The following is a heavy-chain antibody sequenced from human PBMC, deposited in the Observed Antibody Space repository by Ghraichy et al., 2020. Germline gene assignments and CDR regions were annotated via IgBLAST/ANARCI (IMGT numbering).Heavy chain of an antibody. CDR3: ASLRSDYFDY. CDR2: IKTDGSET. CDR1: GFTFTTYW. D-gene: IGHD5/OR15-5a*01. V-gene: IGHV3-7*03. J-gene: IGHJ4*02. Sequence: GGSLRLSCAASGFTFTTYWMSWIRQAPGKGLEWVANIKTDGSETHYLESVQGRFTISRDNPKNSLFLQMNSLRPEDTAVYYCASLRSDYFDYWGQGTLVTVSS.